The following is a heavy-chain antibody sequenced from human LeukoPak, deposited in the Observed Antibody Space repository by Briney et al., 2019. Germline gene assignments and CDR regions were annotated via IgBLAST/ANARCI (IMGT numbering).Heavy chain of an antibody. CDR1: EYTFTGYY. D-gene: IGHD2-2*02. J-gene: IGHJ5*02. CDR3: ARLVYCSSTSCYKQWLVRNWFDP. V-gene: IGHV1-18*04. CDR2: IDPNTGDS. Sequence: ASVKVSCKASEYTFTGYYIHWVRQAPGQGLEWMGWIDPNTGDSNYVQKLQGRVTMTTDTSTSTAYMELRSLRSDDTAVYYCARLVYCSSTSCYKQWLVRNWFDPWGQGTLVTVSS.